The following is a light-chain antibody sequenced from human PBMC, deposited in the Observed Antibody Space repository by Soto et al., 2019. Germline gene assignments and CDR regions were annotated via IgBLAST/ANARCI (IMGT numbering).Light chain of an antibody. CDR1: QSVSSSY. V-gene: IGKV3-20*01. CDR3: QQYCQQYGTSPPSWT. J-gene: IGKJ1*01. CDR2: RAS. Sequence: ESVLTQSPGTLSLSPGERATLSCRASQSVSSSYLAWYQQKPGQAPRLLIYRASSRATGIPDRFSGTGSGTDFTLTISRLEPEDFAVYYCQQYCQQYGTSPPSWTFGQGTKVEVK.